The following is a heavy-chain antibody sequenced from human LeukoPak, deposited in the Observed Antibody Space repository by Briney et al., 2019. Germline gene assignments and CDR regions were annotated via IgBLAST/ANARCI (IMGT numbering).Heavy chain of an antibody. CDR2: INHSGST. CDR1: GGSFSGYY. D-gene: IGHD4-17*01. Sequence: PSETLSLTCAVYGGSFSGYYWSWIRQPPGKGLEWIGEINHSGSTNYNPSLKSRVTISVDASKNQFSLKLSSVTAADTAVYYCARLTEYYGDVDYWGQGTLVTVSS. J-gene: IGHJ4*02. CDR3: ARLTEYYGDVDY. V-gene: IGHV4-34*01.